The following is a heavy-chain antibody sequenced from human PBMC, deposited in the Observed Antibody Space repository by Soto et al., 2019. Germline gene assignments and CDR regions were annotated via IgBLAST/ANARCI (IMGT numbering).Heavy chain of an antibody. J-gene: IGHJ5*02. CDR3: AKTMAMVRGVKGWFDP. CDR1: GGSFSGYY. V-gene: IGHV4-34*01. Sequence: QVQLQQWGAGLLKPSETLSLTCAVYGGSFSGYYWCWIRQPPGKGLELIGEINHSGSTNYNPSLKTRVTRSVDTSKNQFSRKLSSVNAADTAGYYCAKTMAMVRGVKGWFDPWGQGTLVTVSS. CDR2: INHSGST. D-gene: IGHD3-10*01.